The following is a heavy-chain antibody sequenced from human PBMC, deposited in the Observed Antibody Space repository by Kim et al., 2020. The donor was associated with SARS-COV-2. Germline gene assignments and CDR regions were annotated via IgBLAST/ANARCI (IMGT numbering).Heavy chain of an antibody. Sequence: SETLSLTCTVSGGSISSGGYYWSWIRQHPGKGLEWIGYIYYSGSTYYNPSLKSRVTISVDTSKNQFSLKLSSVTAADTAVYYCARDWGGYSYGFYDYWGQGTLVTVSS. CDR3: ARDWGGYSYGFYDY. CDR1: GGSISSGGYY. V-gene: IGHV4-31*03. CDR2: IYYSGST. J-gene: IGHJ4*02. D-gene: IGHD5-18*01.